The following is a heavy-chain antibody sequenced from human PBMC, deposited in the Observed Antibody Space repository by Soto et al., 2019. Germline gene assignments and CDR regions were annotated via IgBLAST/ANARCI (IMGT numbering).Heavy chain of an antibody. D-gene: IGHD3-10*01. V-gene: IGHV3-23*01. CDR1: GFTFSSYA. Sequence: GGSLRLSCAASGFTFSSYAMSWVRQAPGKGLEWVSAISGSGGSTYYADSVKGRFTISRDNSKNTLYLQMNSLRAEDTAVYYCAKDDRSLGLWFGELLRDWGQGTLVTVSS. J-gene: IGHJ4*02. CDR2: ISGSGGST. CDR3: AKDDRSLGLWFGELLRD.